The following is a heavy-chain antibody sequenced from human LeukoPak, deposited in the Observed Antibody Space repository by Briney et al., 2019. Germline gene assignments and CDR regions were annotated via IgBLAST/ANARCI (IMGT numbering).Heavy chain of an antibody. CDR1: GFTFSSRDW. Sequence: PGGSLRLSCVAAGFTFSSRDWMTWVRQAPGKGLEGVANIKQDGSEKNYVDSVKGRFTISRDNAKSSLYLQMNSLRAEDTAVYYCARLHYYDSSGFDYWGQGTLVTVSS. CDR2: IKQDGSEK. CDR3: ARLHYYDSSGFDY. V-gene: IGHV3-7*01. D-gene: IGHD3-22*01. J-gene: IGHJ4*02.